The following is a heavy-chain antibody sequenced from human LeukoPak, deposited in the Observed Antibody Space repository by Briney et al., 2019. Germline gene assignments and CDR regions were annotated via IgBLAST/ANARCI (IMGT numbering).Heavy chain of an antibody. CDR1: GFTFSSYA. Sequence: GGSLRLSCAASGFTFSSYAMSWVRQAPGEGLGWVSAISGSGGSTYYADSVKGRFTISRDNSKNTLYLQMNSLRAEDTAVYYCAKDQEVRGVIIPPFDYWGQGTLVTVSS. CDR2: ISGSGGST. V-gene: IGHV3-23*01. J-gene: IGHJ4*02. CDR3: AKDQEVRGVIIPPFDY. D-gene: IGHD3-10*01.